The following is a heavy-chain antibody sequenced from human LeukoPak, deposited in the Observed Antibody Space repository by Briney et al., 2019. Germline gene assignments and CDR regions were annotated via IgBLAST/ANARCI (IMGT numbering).Heavy chain of an antibody. J-gene: IGHJ4*02. CDR1: GFTFSDYY. D-gene: IGHD7-27*01. Sequence: PGGSLRLSCAAPGFTFSDYYMSWIRQAPGKGLEWLSYISKNGKTIYYADSVKGRFTISRDNAKKSVYLQMNSLRAEDTAVYYCARDLRLLGYWGQGTLVTVSS. CDR3: ARDLRLLGY. V-gene: IGHV3-11*04. CDR2: ISKNGKTI.